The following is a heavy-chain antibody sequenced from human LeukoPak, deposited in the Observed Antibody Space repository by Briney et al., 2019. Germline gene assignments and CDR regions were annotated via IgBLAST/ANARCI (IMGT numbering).Heavy chain of an antibody. Sequence: SETLSLTCAVYGGSFSGYYWSWIRQPPGKGLEWIGEINHSGSTNYNPSLKSRVTISVDTSKNQFSLKLNSVTAADTSVYYCARLAGYYYDRSGYPKPSSLIDFWGQGILVTVSS. CDR3: ARLAGYYYDRSGYPKPSSLIDF. CDR2: INHSGST. J-gene: IGHJ4*02. CDR1: GGSFSGYY. V-gene: IGHV4-34*01. D-gene: IGHD3-22*01.